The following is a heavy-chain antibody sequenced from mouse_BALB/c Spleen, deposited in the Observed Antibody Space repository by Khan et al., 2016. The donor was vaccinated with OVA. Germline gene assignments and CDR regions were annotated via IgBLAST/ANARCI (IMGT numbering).Heavy chain of an antibody. J-gene: IGHJ3*01. CDR2: INPSTGYT. Sequence: VQLKESGAELAKPGASVKMSCTASGYTFTTYWMHWVKQRPGQGLEWIGYINPSTGYTEYNQNFKDKATLTADESSSTAYMQLNSLTSEDSAVYYCARRGLSGIFAYWGQGTLVTVSP. CDR1: GYTFTTYW. D-gene: IGHD1-1*02. V-gene: IGHV1-7*01. CDR3: ARRGLSGIFAY.